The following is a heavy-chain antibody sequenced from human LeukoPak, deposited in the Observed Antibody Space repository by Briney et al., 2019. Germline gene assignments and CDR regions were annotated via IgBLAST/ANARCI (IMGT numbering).Heavy chain of an antibody. CDR1: GGSVSSGSYY. CDR3: ARALGYCSSTSCYSYWFDP. V-gene: IGHV4-61*01. Sequence: SQTLSLTCAVSGGSVSSGSYYWSWIRQPPGKGLEWIGYIYYSGSTNYNPSLKSRVTISVDTSKNQFSLKLSSVTAADTAVYYCARALGYCSSTSCYSYWFDPWGQGTLVTVSS. J-gene: IGHJ5*02. CDR2: IYYSGST. D-gene: IGHD2-2*01.